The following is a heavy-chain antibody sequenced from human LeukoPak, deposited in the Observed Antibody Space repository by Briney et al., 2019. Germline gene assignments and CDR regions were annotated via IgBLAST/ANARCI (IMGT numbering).Heavy chain of an antibody. V-gene: IGHV4-61*02. CDR3: ARKSMIVAPQGFDI. Sequence: SETLSLTCTVSGGSISSGSYYWSWIRQPAGKGLDWIGRIYTSGSTNYNPSLKSRVTISVDTSKNQFSLKLSSVTAADTAVYYCARKSMIVAPQGFDIWGQGTMVTVSS. D-gene: IGHD3-22*01. J-gene: IGHJ3*02. CDR1: GGSISSGSYY. CDR2: IYTSGST.